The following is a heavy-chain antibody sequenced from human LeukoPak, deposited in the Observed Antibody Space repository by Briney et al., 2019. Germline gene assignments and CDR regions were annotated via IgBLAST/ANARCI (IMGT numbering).Heavy chain of an antibody. V-gene: IGHV3-23*01. CDR2: IDYSGGSS. CDR3: ARDGTPIYSNGWVYMDV. D-gene: IGHD6-25*01. J-gene: IGHJ6*04. Sequence: GGSLRLSCTVSGFTLSSYEMSWIRQAPGKGLEWVSSIDYSGGSSYYADSVKGRFTISRDDSKNTLYLQMNSLRGEDTAVYYCARDGTPIYSNGWVYMDVWGKGTTVTISS. CDR1: GFTLSSYE.